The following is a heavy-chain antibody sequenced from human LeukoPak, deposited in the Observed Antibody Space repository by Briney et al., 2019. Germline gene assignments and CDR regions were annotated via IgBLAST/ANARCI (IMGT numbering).Heavy chain of an antibody. V-gene: IGHV3-21*01. CDR2: ISTSSSYI. CDR1: GFTFRCYT. Sequence: GGSLRLSCAASGFTFRCYTMNWVRQAPGKGLEWVSSISTSSSYIYYADSVKGRFTISRDNAKNSLYLQMNSLRAEDTAVYYCARGYDPIEYWGQGTLVTVSS. CDR3: ARGYDPIEY. J-gene: IGHJ4*02. D-gene: IGHD5-12*01.